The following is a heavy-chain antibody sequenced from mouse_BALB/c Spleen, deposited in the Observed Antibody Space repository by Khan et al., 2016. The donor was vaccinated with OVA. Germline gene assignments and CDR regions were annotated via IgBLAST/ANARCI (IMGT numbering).Heavy chain of an antibody. CDR3: VRDGAYHRNDGWFAY. CDR1: GYTFTSYT. V-gene: IGHV1-4*01. CDR2: INPSNGYS. J-gene: IGHJ3*01. Sequence: QIQLVQSGAELARPGASVKMSCKASGYTFTSYTIHWIKLRPGQGLEWIGYINPSNGYSNYNQKFKDKVTLTADKSSTTAYMQLSSLTSDDSAVDNCVRDGAYHRNDGWFAYGGLGTLVTVSA. D-gene: IGHD2-14*01.